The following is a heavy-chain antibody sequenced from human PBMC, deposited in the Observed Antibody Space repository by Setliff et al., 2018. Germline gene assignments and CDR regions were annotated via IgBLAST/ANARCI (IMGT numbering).Heavy chain of an antibody. Sequence: PSETLSLTCTVSGGSMTSYYWSWIRQPAGKGLEWIGRICSSENTIGRICRGSNTHYNPSLQSRVTMSLDTSTNQFSLRLSSATAADTAVYYCARTSRDGATYMDVWGKGTTVTVSS. CDR2: ICRGSNT. V-gene: IGHV4-4*07. D-gene: IGHD3-10*01. J-gene: IGHJ6*03. CDR3: ARTSRDGATYMDV. CDR1: GGSMTSYY.